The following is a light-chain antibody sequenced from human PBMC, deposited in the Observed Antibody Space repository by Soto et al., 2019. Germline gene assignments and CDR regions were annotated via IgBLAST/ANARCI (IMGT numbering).Light chain of an antibody. CDR2: GAS. J-gene: IGKJ2*01. Sequence: DLQMTQSPSSLSASVGDRVTITCRASRSISTFLNWYQQKPGIAPKLLIYGASNLQSGVPSRFSGSGSGTDFTLVISSLQPEDFATYYCQQSYSTPYTFGQGTKLEI. CDR3: QQSYSTPYT. V-gene: IGKV1-39*01. CDR1: RSISTF.